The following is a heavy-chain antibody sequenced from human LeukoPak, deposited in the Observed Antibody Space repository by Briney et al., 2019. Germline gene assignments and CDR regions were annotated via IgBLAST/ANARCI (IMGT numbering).Heavy chain of an antibody. CDR2: INTNTGNP. J-gene: IGHJ4*02. V-gene: IGHV7-4-1*02. D-gene: IGHD6-13*01. Sequence: ASVKVSCKASGYTFTSYGISWVRQAPGQGLEWMGWINTNTGNPTYAQGFTGRFVFSLDTSVSTAYLQISSLKAEDTAVYYCARTYSSSWFGVYNDKYYFDYWGQGTLVTVSS. CDR1: GYTFTSYG. CDR3: ARTYSSSWFGVYNDKYYFDY.